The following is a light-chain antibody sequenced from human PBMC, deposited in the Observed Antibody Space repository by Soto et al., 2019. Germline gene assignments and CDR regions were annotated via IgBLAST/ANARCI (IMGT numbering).Light chain of an antibody. CDR3: ISYAGSNDFVV. J-gene: IGLJ2*01. Sequence: QSALTQPASVSGSPGQSITISCTGTSGDIGSYNRVSWYQQHPGKAPKLMIYEVSKRPSGVPDRFSGSKSDNTASLTVSGLQGEDEADYYCISYAGSNDFVVFGGGTKLTVL. CDR2: EVS. CDR1: SGDIGSYNR. V-gene: IGLV2-8*01.